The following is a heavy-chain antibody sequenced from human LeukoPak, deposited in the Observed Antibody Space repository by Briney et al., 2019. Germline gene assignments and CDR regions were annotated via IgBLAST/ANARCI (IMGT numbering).Heavy chain of an antibody. V-gene: IGHV3-30-3*01. CDR2: ISYDGSNK. CDR3: ARDSARGSQYYYYYMDV. J-gene: IGHJ6*03. CDR1: GFTFSSYA. Sequence: PGGSLRLSCAASGFTFSSYAMHWVRQAPGKGLEWVAVISYDGSNKYYADSVKGRFTISRDNSKNTLYLQMNSLRAEDTTVYYCARDSARGSQYYYYYMDVWGKGTTVTVSS. D-gene: IGHD1-26*01.